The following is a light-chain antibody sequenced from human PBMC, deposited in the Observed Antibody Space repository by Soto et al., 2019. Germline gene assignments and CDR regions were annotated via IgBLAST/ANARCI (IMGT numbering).Light chain of an antibody. V-gene: IGLV2-8*01. CDR1: SSDVGGYNY. CDR3: SSDSAINNFYFV. CDR2: EVT. Sequence: QSALTQPPSASGSPGQSVTISCTGTSSDVGGYNYVSWYQQYPGRAPKLMIYEVTKRPSGVPDRFSVSKSGNTASLTVAGLQAEDDADYYCSSDSAINNFYFVFCGGTQLTVL. J-gene: IGLJ3*02.